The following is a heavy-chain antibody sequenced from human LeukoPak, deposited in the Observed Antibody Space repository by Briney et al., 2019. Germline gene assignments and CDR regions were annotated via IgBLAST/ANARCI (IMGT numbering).Heavy chain of an antibody. CDR3: ARGYYDSSGYYYFDY. CDR2: ISSSSSYI. D-gene: IGHD3-22*01. CDR1: GFTFSSYS. V-gene: IGHV3-21*01. Sequence: GGSLRLSCAASGFTFSSYSMNWVRRAPGKGLEWVSSISSSSSYIYYADSVKGRFTVSRDNAKNSLYLQMNSLRAEDTAVYYCARGYYDSSGYYYFDYWGQGTLVTVSS. J-gene: IGHJ4*02.